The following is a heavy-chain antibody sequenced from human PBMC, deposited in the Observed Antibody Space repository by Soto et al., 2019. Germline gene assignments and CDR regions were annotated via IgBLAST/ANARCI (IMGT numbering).Heavy chain of an antibody. D-gene: IGHD4-17*01. CDR2: VDPRSGAT. CDR1: GHTFTAYY. J-gene: IGHJ4*02. Sequence: ASVKVSCKPFGHTFTAYYIHWVRQAPGHGLECLGWVDPRSGATNYAQRFQGSVIMTRDTSVNTVSMELSRLTSDDTAVYYCATDDYGPYAYWGQRTLCTTAS. CDR3: ATDDYGPYAY. V-gene: IGHV1-2*02.